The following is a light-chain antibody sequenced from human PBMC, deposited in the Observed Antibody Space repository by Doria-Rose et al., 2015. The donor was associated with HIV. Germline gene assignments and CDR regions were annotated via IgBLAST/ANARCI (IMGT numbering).Light chain of an antibody. Sequence: TQSPGTLSLSPGERATLPCRASQSFSSTYLAWYQQKPGQAPSLPIYDGSTRATGIPDRFSASGSGTDFTLTINRLEPEDFAPYYCLQYGTSWTFGQGTKVEI. CDR1: QSFSSTY. CDR2: DGS. V-gene: IGKV3-20*01. CDR3: LQYGTSWT. J-gene: IGKJ1*01.